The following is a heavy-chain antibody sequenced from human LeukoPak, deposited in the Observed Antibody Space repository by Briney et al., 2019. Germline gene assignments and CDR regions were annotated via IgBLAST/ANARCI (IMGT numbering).Heavy chain of an antibody. V-gene: IGHV4-59*01. CDR3: ARANSGWYQIFDY. CDR2: IYYSGST. CDR1: GGSISSYY. Sequence: SETLSLTCTVSGGSISSYYWSWIRQPPGKGLEWIGYIYYSGSTNYNPSLKSRVTISVDTSKNQFSLKLSSVTAADTAVYYCARANSGWYQIFDYWXXXXLVTASS. J-gene: IGHJ4*01. D-gene: IGHD6-19*01.